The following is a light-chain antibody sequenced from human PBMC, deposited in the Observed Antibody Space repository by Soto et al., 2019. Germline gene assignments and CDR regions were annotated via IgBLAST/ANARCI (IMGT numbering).Light chain of an antibody. V-gene: IGKV3-20*01. Sequence: IVVTQSACALSLSPGERATLSCRASQSVGSDYLAWYQQKPGQPPRILIFGASGRATGIPGRFSGSGSGAEFSLTISSLQSEDFAVYYCQQYDQRPCTFGQGTNVDIK. J-gene: IGKJ1*01. CDR2: GAS. CDR3: QQYDQRPCT. CDR1: QSVGSDY.